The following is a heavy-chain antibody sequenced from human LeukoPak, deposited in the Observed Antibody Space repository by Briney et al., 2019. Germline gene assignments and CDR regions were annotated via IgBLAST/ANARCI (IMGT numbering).Heavy chain of an antibody. CDR2: IWYDGSNK. V-gene: IGHV3-33*01. CDR3: ARVLCSGGTCLDAFDI. D-gene: IGHD2-15*01. Sequence: GRSLRLSCVASGFTFSRYGMYWVRQAPGKGLEWVAVIWYDGSNKYYADSVKGRFTISRDNSKNTLYLQMNSLRAEDTAVYYCARVLCSGGTCLDAFDIWGQGTMVTVSS. CDR1: GFTFSRYG. J-gene: IGHJ3*02.